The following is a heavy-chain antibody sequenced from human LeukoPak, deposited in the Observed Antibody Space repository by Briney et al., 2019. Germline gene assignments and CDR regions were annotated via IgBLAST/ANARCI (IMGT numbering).Heavy chain of an antibody. CDR1: GFTFSNYA. CDR3: AKMPVSYSSGWSTFDY. D-gene: IGHD6-19*01. J-gene: IGHJ4*02. CDR2: IGASGDST. Sequence: QSGGSLRLSCAASGFTFSNYAMSWVRQAPVKGLEWVSGIGASGDSTHYADSVKGRFTISRDNSKNTLYLQMNSLRAEDTGVYYCAKMPVSYSSGWSTFDYWGQGNLVSVSS. V-gene: IGHV3-23*01.